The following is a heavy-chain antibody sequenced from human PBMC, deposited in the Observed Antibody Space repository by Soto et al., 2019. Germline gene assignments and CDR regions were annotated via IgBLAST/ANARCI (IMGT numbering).Heavy chain of an antibody. CDR2: IYYSGST. CDR1: GGSISSGDYY. Sequence: QVQLQESGPGLVKPSQTLSLTCTVSGGSISSGDYYWSWIRQPPGMGLEWIGYIYYSGSTYYNPSLKSRVTISVDTSKNQFSLKLSSVTAADTAVYYCARGSTVDYYYYGMDVWGQGTTVTVSS. D-gene: IGHD4-17*01. V-gene: IGHV4-30-4*01. J-gene: IGHJ6*02. CDR3: ARGSTVDYYYYGMDV.